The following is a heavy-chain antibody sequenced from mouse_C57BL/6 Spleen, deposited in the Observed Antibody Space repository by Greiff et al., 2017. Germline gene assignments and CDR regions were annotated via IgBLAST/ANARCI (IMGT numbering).Heavy chain of an antibody. Sequence: QVTLKECGPGILQPSQTLSLTCSFSGFSLSTFGMGVGWIRQPSGKGLEWLAHIWWDDDKYYNPALKSRLTISKDTSKNQVFLKIANVDTADTATYYCARIYYDYDSYAMDYWGQGTSVTVSS. V-gene: IGHV8-8*01. CDR3: ARIYYDYDSYAMDY. J-gene: IGHJ4*01. D-gene: IGHD2-4*01. CDR1: GFSLSTFGMG. CDR2: IWWDDDK.